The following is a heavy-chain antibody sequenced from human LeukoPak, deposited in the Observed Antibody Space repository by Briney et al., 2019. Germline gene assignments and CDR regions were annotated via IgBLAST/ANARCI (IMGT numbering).Heavy chain of an antibody. J-gene: IGHJ4*02. CDR2: IIPIFGTA. V-gene: IGHV1-69*01. CDR3: ATINHGYSGSWPDY. D-gene: IGHD6-13*01. Sequence: SVKVSCKASGGTFSSYAISWVRQAPGQGLEWMGGIIPIFGTANYAQKFQGRVTITADESTSTAYMELSSLRSEDTAVYYCATINHGYSGSWPDYWGQGTLVTVSS. CDR1: GGTFSSYA.